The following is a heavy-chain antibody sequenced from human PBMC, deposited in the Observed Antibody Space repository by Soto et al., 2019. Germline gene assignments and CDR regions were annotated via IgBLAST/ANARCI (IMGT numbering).Heavy chain of an antibody. D-gene: IGHD5-18*01. CDR2: IYWNDDK. Sequence: QITLKESSPTLVKPTQTLTLTCTLSGFSLNSWGVGVGWIRQPPGKALEWLALIYWNDDKRFRTSLKSRLTITKATYKNQVVLTMTNVDHADTATYYCAHRGDTAMVDYVDYWGQGTLVTVSS. CDR3: AHRGDTAMVDYVDY. V-gene: IGHV2-5*01. CDR1: GFSLNSWGVG. J-gene: IGHJ4*02.